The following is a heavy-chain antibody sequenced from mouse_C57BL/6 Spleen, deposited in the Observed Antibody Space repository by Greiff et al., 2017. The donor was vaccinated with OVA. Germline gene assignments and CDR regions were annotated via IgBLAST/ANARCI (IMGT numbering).Heavy chain of an antibody. CDR1: GYTFTDYY. V-gene: IGHV1-26*01. Sequence: VQLQQSGPELVKPGASVKISCKASGYTFTDYYMNWVKQSPGKSLEWIGDINPNNGGTSYNQKFKGKATLTVDKSSSTAYMELRSLTSEDSAVYYCAVPYYSNYVGDDWGQGTTLTVAS. J-gene: IGHJ2*01. D-gene: IGHD2-5*01. CDR3: AVPYYSNYVGDD. CDR2: INPNNGGT.